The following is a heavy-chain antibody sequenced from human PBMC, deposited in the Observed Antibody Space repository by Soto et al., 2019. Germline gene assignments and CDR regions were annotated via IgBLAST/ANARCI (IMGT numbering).Heavy chain of an antibody. D-gene: IGHD3-10*01. Sequence: SETLSLTCAVYGGSFSGYYWSWIRQPPGKGLEWIGEINHSGSTNYNPSLKSRVTISVDTSKNQFSLQLSSVTAADTAVYYCAREYYYGAGSKIYYCYYGMDVWGQGTTVTVSS. CDR2: INHSGST. CDR3: AREYYYGAGSKIYYCYYGMDV. CDR1: GGSFSGYY. V-gene: IGHV4-34*01. J-gene: IGHJ6*02.